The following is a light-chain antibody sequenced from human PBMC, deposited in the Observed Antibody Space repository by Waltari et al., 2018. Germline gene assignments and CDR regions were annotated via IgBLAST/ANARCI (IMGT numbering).Light chain of an antibody. J-gene: IGLJ2*01. Sequence: QSVLTQPPSASGTPGPRVTISCSGSSSNLGSTYVYWYQQLPGTAPKLLIYSNTQRPSGVPDRFSGSKSGTSASLAISGLRSEDEADYYCAAWDDSLSGVVFGGGTKLTVL. V-gene: IGLV1-47*02. CDR2: SNT. CDR3: AAWDDSLSGVV. CDR1: SSNLGSTY.